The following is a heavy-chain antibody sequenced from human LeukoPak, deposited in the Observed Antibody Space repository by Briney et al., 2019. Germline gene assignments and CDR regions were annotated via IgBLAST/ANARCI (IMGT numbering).Heavy chain of an antibody. CDR2: IIPIFGTA. CDR1: GGTFSSYA. CDR3: ARSSSWDDAFDI. Sequence: SVKVSCKASGGTFSSYAISWVRQAPGQELEWMGGIIPIFGTANYAQKFQGRVTITTDESTSTAYMELSSLRSEDTAVYYCARSSSWDDAFDIWGQGTMVTVSS. V-gene: IGHV1-69*05. J-gene: IGHJ3*02. D-gene: IGHD6-13*01.